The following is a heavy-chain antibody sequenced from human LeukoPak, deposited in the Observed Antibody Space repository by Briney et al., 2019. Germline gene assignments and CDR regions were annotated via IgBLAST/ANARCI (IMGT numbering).Heavy chain of an antibody. V-gene: IGHV3-48*03. CDR2: ISSSDSAI. D-gene: IGHD2-8*02. J-gene: IGHJ4*02. CDR1: GFTFSSYE. Sequence: PGGSLRLSCAASGFTFSSYEMNWVRQAPGKGLEWVSYISSSDSAIYYADSVKGRFTISRDNAKNSLYLQMNSLRAEDTAVYYCARAPYCTVGSCYFDYWGQGTLVTVS. CDR3: ARAPYCTVGSCYFDY.